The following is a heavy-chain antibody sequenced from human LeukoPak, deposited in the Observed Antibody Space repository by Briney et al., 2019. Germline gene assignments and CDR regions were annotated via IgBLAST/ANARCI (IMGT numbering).Heavy chain of an antibody. D-gene: IGHD1-26*01. CDR3: AKLSSQRELLWADY. CDR1: GFTFSSYA. Sequence: PGGSLRLSCAVSGFTFSSYAMSWVRQAPGKGLEWVSAISGSGGSTYYADSVKGRFTISRDNSKNTLYLQMNSLRAEDTAVYYCAKLSSQRELLWADYWGQGTLVTVSS. J-gene: IGHJ4*02. CDR2: ISGSGGST. V-gene: IGHV3-23*01.